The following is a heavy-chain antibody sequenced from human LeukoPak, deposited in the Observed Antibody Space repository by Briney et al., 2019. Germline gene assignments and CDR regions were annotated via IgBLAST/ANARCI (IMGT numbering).Heavy chain of an antibody. Sequence: ASVKVSCKASGYTFTSYYMHWVRQAPGQGREWMGIINPSGGSTSYAQKFQGRVTMTRDTSTSTVYMELSSLRSEDTAVYYCARLSGSYFYDYYYYMDVWGKGTTVTVSS. CDR2: INPSGGST. D-gene: IGHD1-26*01. J-gene: IGHJ6*03. CDR3: ARLSGSYFYDYYYYMDV. CDR1: GYTFTSYY. V-gene: IGHV1-46*01.